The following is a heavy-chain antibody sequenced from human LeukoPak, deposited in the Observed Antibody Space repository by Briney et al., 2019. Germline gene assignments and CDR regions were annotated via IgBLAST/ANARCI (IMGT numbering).Heavy chain of an antibody. V-gene: IGHV3-48*01. CDR3: ARDRPLRYYYDSSGYIDY. J-gene: IGHJ4*02. D-gene: IGHD3-22*01. Sequence: GGSLRLXCAASGFTFSSYSMNWVRQAPGKGLEWVSYISSSSSTIYYADSVKGRFTISRDNAKNSLYLQMNSLRAEDTAVYYCARDRPLRYYYDSSGYIDYWGQGTLVTVSS. CDR1: GFTFSSYS. CDR2: ISSSSSTI.